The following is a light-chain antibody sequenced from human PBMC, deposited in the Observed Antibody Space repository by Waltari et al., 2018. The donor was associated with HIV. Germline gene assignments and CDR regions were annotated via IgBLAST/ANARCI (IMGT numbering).Light chain of an antibody. J-gene: IGLJ1*01. V-gene: IGLV1-44*01. CDR3: ATWDDSLNAYV. CDR1: SSNIGINA. CDR2: STH. Sequence: QSVLTQPPSACGTPGQRVSISCSGSSSNIGINAVNWFQQLPETAPKLLIFSTHYRPSGVPDRFSASKSGTSASLAISGLRSEDEAVYYCATWDDSLNAYVFGTGTTVTVL.